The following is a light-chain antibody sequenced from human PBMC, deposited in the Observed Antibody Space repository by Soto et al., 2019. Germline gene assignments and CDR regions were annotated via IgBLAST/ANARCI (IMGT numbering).Light chain of an antibody. Sequence: EAVLTQSPATLSLSPGETATLSCRASHDVDIYVAWYQQKPGQAPRLLIYEASNRATGIPARFSGSGSGTDFTLTISSLEPEDFAVYYCQQRKYWPPLTFGQGTRLE. CDR3: QQRKYWPPLT. J-gene: IGKJ5*01. CDR2: EAS. V-gene: IGKV3-11*01. CDR1: HDVDIY.